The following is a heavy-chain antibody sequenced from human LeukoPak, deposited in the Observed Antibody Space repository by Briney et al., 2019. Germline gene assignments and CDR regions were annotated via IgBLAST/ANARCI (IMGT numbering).Heavy chain of an antibody. CDR3: AKEGGKYCSSTSCYWDY. V-gene: IGHV3-9*01. J-gene: IGHJ4*02. CDR1: GFTFDDYA. D-gene: IGHD2-2*01. CDR2: ISWNSGSI. Sequence: PGGSLRLSCAASGFTFDDYAMHWVRHAPGKGLEWVSGISWNSGSIVYADSVKGRFTISRDNAKNSLYLQMNSLRAEDTALYYCAKEGGKYCSSTSCYWDYWGQETLVTVSS.